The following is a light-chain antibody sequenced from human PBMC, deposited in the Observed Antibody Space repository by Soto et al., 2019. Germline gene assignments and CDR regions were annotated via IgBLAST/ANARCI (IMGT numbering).Light chain of an antibody. CDR2: LNSDGSH. V-gene: IGLV4-69*01. CDR3: QTWGTGPYVV. J-gene: IGLJ2*01. Sequence: QSVLTQSPSASASLGASVKLTCTLSSGHSNYAIAWHQQQPEKGPRYLMNLNSDGSHSKGDGIPDRFSGSSSGAERYLTISSLQSEDEADYYCQTWGTGPYVVFGGGTKLTVL. CDR1: SGHSNYA.